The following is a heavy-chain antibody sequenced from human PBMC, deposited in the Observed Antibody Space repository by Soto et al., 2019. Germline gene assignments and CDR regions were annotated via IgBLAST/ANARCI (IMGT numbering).Heavy chain of an antibody. CDR2: MDPNSGNT. D-gene: IGHD3-9*01. Sequence: ASVKVSCKASVYTFTSYDINWVRQATGQGLEWMGWMDPNSGNTGYAQKFQGRVTMTRNTSISTAYMELSSLRSEDTAVYYCARGPRYFDWLLSADDYYYYMDGWGKGTTVTVSS. CDR3: ARGPRYFDWLLSADDYYYYMDG. CDR1: VYTFTSYD. J-gene: IGHJ6*03. V-gene: IGHV1-8*01.